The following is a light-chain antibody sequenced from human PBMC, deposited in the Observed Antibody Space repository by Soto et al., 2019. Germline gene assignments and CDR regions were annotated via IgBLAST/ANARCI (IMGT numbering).Light chain of an antibody. CDR3: SSYAGKYVV. CDR2: DVS. V-gene: IGLV2-11*01. J-gene: IGLJ2*01. Sequence: QSALTQPRSVSGSPGQSVTISCTGTSSDVGGYNYVAWYRHHPGKAPKLIIYDVSKRPSGVPDRFSGSKSGNTASLTISGLQAEDEADYYCSSYAGKYVVFGGGTKVTVL. CDR1: SSDVGGYNY.